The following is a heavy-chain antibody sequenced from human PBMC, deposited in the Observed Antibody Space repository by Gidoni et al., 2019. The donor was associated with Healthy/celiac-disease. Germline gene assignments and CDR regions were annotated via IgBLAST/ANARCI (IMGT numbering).Heavy chain of an antibody. CDR2: IIPIFGTA. CDR1: GGPFSSYA. Sequence: QVQLVQSGAEVKKPGSSVKVSCKASGGPFSSYAISWVRQAPGQGLEWMGGIIPIFGTANYAQKFQGRVTITADESTSTAYMELSSLRSEDTAVYYCARDRSGRHFDWLLFDGWGQGTLVTVSS. V-gene: IGHV1-69*01. D-gene: IGHD3-9*01. CDR3: ARDRSGRHFDWLLFDG. J-gene: IGHJ4*02.